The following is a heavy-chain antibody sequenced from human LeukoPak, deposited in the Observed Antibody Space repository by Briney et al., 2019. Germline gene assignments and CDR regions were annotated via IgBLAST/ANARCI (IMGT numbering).Heavy chain of an antibody. CDR2: INTNTGNP. D-gene: IGHD3-9*01. CDR1: GYTFTSYA. CDR3: AREPRLYDILTGYYRGAFDY. J-gene: IGHJ4*02. Sequence: ASVKVSYKASGYTFTSYAMNWVRQAPGQGLEWMGWINTNTGNPTYAQGFTGRFVFSLDTSVSTAYLQISSLKAEDTAVYYCAREPRLYDILTGYYRGAFDYWGQGTLVTVSS. V-gene: IGHV7-4-1*02.